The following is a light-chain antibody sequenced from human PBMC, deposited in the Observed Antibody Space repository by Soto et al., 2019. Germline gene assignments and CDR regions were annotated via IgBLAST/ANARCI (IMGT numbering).Light chain of an antibody. CDR3: SSFTGSTAYV. CDR1: SSDVGGYNY. V-gene: IGLV2-14*03. CDR2: DVS. Sequence: QSALTQPASVSGSPGQSVTISCTGTSSDVGGYNYVSWYQQHPGKVPKLMIYDVSDRPSGVSNRFSGSKSGNTASLTISGLHAEDEADYYCSSFTGSTAYVFGSGTKVTVL. J-gene: IGLJ1*01.